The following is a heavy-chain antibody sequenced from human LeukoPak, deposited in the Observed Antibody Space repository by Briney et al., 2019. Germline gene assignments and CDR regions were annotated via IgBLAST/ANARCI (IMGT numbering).Heavy chain of an antibody. V-gene: IGHV3-30-3*02. Sequence: PGGPLRLSCAASGFSFSSYAMHWVRQAPGKGLEWVAAIPNDGSKTYYADSVKGRFTISRDNPKNTLYLQMNSLRTEDTAVYYCANERGYNYGYSFDYWGQGTLVTVSS. D-gene: IGHD5-18*01. CDR2: IPNDGSKT. J-gene: IGHJ4*02. CDR3: ANERGYNYGYSFDY. CDR1: GFSFSSYA.